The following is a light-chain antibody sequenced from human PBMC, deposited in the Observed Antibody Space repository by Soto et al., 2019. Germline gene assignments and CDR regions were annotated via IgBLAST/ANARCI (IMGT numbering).Light chain of an antibody. Sequence: SYELTQPPSVSVSPGQTASITCSGDKLGDKYACWYQQKPGQSPVLVIYQDSKRPSGITERFSGSNSGNTATLTISGTQAMDEADYYCQAWDSSTLGVFGTGTKLTVL. CDR1: KLGDKY. J-gene: IGLJ1*01. CDR3: QAWDSSTLGV. CDR2: QDS. V-gene: IGLV3-1*01.